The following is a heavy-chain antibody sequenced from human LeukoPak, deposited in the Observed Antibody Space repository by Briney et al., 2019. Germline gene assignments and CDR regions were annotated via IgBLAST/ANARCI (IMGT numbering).Heavy chain of an antibody. V-gene: IGHV1-2*02. Sequence: GASVKVSCKASGYTFTGYYMHWVRQAPGPGLEWMGWINPNSGGTNYAQKFQGRVTMTRDTSISTAYMELSRLRSDDTAVYYCARQQIRFGKSGQIYWGQGTLVTVSS. CDR3: ARQQIRFGKSGQIY. J-gene: IGHJ4*02. D-gene: IGHD3-10*01. CDR2: INPNSGGT. CDR1: GYTFTGYY.